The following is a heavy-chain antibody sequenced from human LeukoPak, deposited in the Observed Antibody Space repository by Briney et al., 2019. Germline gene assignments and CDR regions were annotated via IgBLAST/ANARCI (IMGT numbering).Heavy chain of an antibody. J-gene: IGHJ6*02. CDR1: GGTFSSYA. CDR2: IIPIFGIA. Sequence: SVKVSCKASGGTFSSYAISWVRQAPGQGLEWMGGIIPIFGIANYAQKFQGRVTITADESTSTAYMELSSLRSEDTAVYYCARDRNYYDSSGSSMDVWGQGTTVTVSS. D-gene: IGHD3-22*01. V-gene: IGHV1-69*13. CDR3: ARDRNYYDSSGSSMDV.